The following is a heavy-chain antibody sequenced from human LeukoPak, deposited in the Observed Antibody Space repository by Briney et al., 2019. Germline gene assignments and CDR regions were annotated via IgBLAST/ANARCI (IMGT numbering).Heavy chain of an antibody. J-gene: IGHJ4*02. CDR2: VIHSGST. D-gene: IGHD1-1*01. Sequence: SETLSLTCGVYGGSISGYYWSWIRKPPGKGLEWIGEVIHSGSTNYNPSLKSRVTISVDTSKNQISLKLSSVTAADTAVYYCARRGTYGIPPKTWGQGTLVTVSS. CDR1: GGSISGYY. CDR3: ARRGTYGIPPKT. V-gene: IGHV4-34*12.